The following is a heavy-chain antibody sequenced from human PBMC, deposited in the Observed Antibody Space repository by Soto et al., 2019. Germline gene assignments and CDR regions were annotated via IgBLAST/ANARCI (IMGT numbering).Heavy chain of an antibody. CDR2: IDSSGEK. J-gene: IGHJ5*02. Sequence: QVTLKESGPVLVKPTETLTLRCTVSGLSITDSEMGVSWIRQPPGKALEWLAHIDSSGEKSYRTFLKSRLTISTDTSKSQIVLIRTNLDPAATATYYCARRHLAVAVSPWFDPWGQGSLVTVSS. D-gene: IGHD3-16*01. CDR3: ARRHLAVAVSPWFDP. CDR1: GLSITDSEMG. V-gene: IGHV2-26*01.